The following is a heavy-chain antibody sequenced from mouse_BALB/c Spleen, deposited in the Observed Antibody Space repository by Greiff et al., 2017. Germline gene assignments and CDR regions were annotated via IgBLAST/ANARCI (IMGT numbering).Heavy chain of an antibody. CDR1: GFTFSDYY. Sequence: EVNLVESGGGLVKPGGSLKLSCAASGFTFSDYYMYWVRQTPEKRLEWVATISDGGSYTYYPDSVKGRFTISRDNAKNNLYLQMSSLKSEDTAMYYCTRIYDGYGFAYWGQGTLVTVSA. V-gene: IGHV5-4*02. CDR2: ISDGGSYT. D-gene: IGHD2-3*01. J-gene: IGHJ3*01. CDR3: TRIYDGYGFAY.